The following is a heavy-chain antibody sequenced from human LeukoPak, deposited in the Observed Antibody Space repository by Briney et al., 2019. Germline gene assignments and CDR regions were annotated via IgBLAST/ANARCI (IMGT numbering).Heavy chain of an antibody. Sequence: GGSLRLSCAASGFTFSSYSMNWVRQAPGKGLEWVSSISSSSSYIYYADSVKGRFTISRDNAKSSLYLQMNSLRAEDTAVYYCARVLGLSSVYGMDVWGQGTTVTVSS. CDR3: ARVLGLSSVYGMDV. V-gene: IGHV3-21*01. CDR2: ISSSSSYI. J-gene: IGHJ6*02. CDR1: GFTFSSYS. D-gene: IGHD2-15*01.